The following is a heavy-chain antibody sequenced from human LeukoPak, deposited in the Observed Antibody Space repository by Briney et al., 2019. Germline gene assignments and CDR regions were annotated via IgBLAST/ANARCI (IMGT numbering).Heavy chain of an antibody. CDR2: IYSGGST. CDR3: AKIGGAYTRYFDL. CDR1: GFTFSSNY. J-gene: IGHJ2*01. D-gene: IGHD2/OR15-2a*01. Sequence: XGSLRLSCAASGFTFSSNYMSWVRQAPGKGLEWVSVIYSGGSTYYADSVKGRFTISRDNLENTVYLQMNSLRAEDTAVYYCAKIGGAYTRYFDLWGRGTLVTVSS. V-gene: IGHV3-53*01.